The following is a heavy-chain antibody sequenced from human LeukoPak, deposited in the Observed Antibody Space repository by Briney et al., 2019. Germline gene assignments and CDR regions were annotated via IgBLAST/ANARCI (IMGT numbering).Heavy chain of an antibody. CDR1: GFTFSSYS. CDR3: AKISEFWETCGGDCYADY. CDR2: ISVIGGRT. Sequence: GGSLRLSCAASGFTFSSYSMSWVRQPPGKGREWVSAISVIGGRTYYADSVKGRYTISRDNSKNTLYLQMNSLRAEDTAVYYCAKISEFWETCGGDCYADYWGQGTLVTVSS. V-gene: IGHV3-23*01. D-gene: IGHD2-21*01. J-gene: IGHJ4*02.